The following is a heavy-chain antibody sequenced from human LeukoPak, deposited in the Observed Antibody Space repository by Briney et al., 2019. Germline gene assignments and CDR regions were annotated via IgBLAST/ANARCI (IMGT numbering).Heavy chain of an antibody. Sequence: TSETLSLTCAVYGGSFSGYYWSWIRQPPGKGLEWIGEINHSGSTNYNPSLKSRVTISVDTSKNQFSLKLSSVTAADTAVYYCAKDLAYSNRVSFDPWGQGALVTVSS. J-gene: IGHJ5*02. D-gene: IGHD4-11*01. V-gene: IGHV4-34*01. CDR3: AKDLAYSNRVSFDP. CDR2: INHSGST. CDR1: GGSFSGYY.